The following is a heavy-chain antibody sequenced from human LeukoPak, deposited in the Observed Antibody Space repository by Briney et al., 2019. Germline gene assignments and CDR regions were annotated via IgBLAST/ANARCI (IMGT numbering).Heavy chain of an antibody. Sequence: GGSLRLSCAASGFTFSSYAMHWVRQAPGKGLEWVAVISYDGSNKYYADSVKGRFTISRDNPKNTLYLQMNSLRAEDTAVYYCARDDGSGKFDYWGQGTLVTVSS. CDR2: ISYDGSNK. CDR1: GFTFSSYA. D-gene: IGHD3-10*01. J-gene: IGHJ4*02. V-gene: IGHV3-30-3*01. CDR3: ARDDGSGKFDY.